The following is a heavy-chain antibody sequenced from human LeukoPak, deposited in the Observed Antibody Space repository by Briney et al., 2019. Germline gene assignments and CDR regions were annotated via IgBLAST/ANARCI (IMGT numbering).Heavy chain of an antibody. CDR2: ISSNGGST. CDR3: ARVYDFWSGYPNSGYMDV. V-gene: IGHV3-64*01. J-gene: IGHJ6*03. D-gene: IGHD3-3*01. CDR1: GFTFSSYA. Sequence: GGSLRLSCAASGFTFSSYAMHWVRQAPGKGLEYVSAISSNGGSTYYANSVKGRFTISRDNSKNTLYLQMGSLRAEDMAMYYCARVYDFWSGYPNSGYMDVWGKGTTVTVSS.